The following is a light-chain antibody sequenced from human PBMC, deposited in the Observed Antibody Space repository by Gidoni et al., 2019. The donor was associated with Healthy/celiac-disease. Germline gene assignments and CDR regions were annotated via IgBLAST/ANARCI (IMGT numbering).Light chain of an antibody. CDR3: QQSYSTPPTCPLT. V-gene: IGKV1-39*01. J-gene: IGKJ4*01. CDR1: QSISSY. Sequence: DIQLTQSPSSLSAAVGDRVTITCRASQSISSYLNWYQQKPGKAPKLMIYAASSLQSGVPLRFSGSGSGTDFTLTISSLQPDDFATYYCQQSYSTPPTCPLTVGGGTKVEIK. CDR2: AAS.